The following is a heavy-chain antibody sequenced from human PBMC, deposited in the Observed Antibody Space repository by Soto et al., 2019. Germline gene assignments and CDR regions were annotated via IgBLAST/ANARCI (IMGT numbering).Heavy chain of an antibody. CDR1: GYTSADFG. V-gene: IGHV1-18*04. CDR2: VSGNNGAS. D-gene: IGHD3-3*01. CDR3: VREQKYLRVNGNWFDS. J-gene: IGHJ5*01. Sequence: WASVKVSCKASGYTSADFGISWVRQAPGQGLEWMGWVSGNNGASNPAPKVQGRITMTLDTSTGVSYMALRSLRSDDTAIYYCVREQKYLRVNGNWFDSWGQGTLVTVS.